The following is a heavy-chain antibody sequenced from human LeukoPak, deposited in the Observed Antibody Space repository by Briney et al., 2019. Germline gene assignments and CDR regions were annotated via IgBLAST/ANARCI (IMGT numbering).Heavy chain of an antibody. CDR3: AKDQGRGGFGLDC. D-gene: IGHD3-16*01. V-gene: IGHV3-48*03. J-gene: IGHJ4*02. Sequence: GGSLRLSCAGSGLTFSNYEMNWVGQAPGKGLEGVSFISGSGSRIYYADSVQGRFTISRDNAKNSLFLQMDNLRVDDTGVYYCAKDQGRGGFGLDCWGQGTLVTVSS. CDR2: ISGSGSRI. CDR1: GLTFSNYE.